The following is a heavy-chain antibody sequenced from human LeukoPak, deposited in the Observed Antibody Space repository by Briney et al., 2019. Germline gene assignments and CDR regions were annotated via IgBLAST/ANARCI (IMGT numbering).Heavy chain of an antibody. CDR2: IRYDGSNK. D-gene: IGHD3-22*01. J-gene: IGHJ3*02. V-gene: IGHV3-30*02. CDR3: AKIRRDYYDSSGSDAFDI. Sequence: GGSLRLSCAASGFTFSSYGMHWVRQAPGKGLEWVAFIRYDGSNKYYADSVKGRFTISRDNSKNTLYLQMNSLRAEDTAVYYCAKIRRDYYDSSGSDAFDIWGQGTMVTVSS. CDR1: GFTFSSYG.